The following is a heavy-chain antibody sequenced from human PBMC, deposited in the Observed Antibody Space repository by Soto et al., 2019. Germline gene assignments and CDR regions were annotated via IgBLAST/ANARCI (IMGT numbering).Heavy chain of an antibody. V-gene: IGHV1-2*02. Sequence: ASVKVSCKASGYIFTSYYVHWVRQVPGQVLEWMGWINPNTGGTNYAQRFEGRVTMTRDTSISTAYMELSRLTSDDTAIYFCARVRPRREFDPWGQGTMVTVSS. J-gene: IGHJ5*02. CDR1: GYIFTSYY. CDR2: INPNTGGT. CDR3: ARVRPRREFDP.